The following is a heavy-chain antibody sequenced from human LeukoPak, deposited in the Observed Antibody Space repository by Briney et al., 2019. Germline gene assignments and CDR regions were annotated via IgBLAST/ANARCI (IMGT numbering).Heavy chain of an antibody. D-gene: IGHD3-22*01. CDR1: GFTFGDHA. J-gene: IGHJ4*02. Sequence: PGGSLRLSCATSGFTFGDHAMTWVRQAPGKGLEWVGFIRSKAYGGTTEYAASVKGRFTISRDDSKSIAYLQMNSLKTEDTAVYYCTYDSSGYSYYFDYWGQGTLVTVSS. CDR2: IRSKAYGGTT. CDR3: TYDSSGYSYYFDY. V-gene: IGHV3-49*04.